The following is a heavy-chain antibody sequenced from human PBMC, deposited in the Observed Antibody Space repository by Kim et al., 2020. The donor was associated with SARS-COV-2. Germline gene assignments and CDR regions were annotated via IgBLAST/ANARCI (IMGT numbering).Heavy chain of an antibody. D-gene: IGHD3-9*01. CDR2: ISYDGSNK. CDR3: AKDRELRYFDWLWDAFDI. V-gene: IGHV3-30*18. CDR1: GFTFSSYG. J-gene: IGHJ3*02. Sequence: GGSLRLSCAASGFTFSSYGMHWVRQAPGKGPEWVAVISYDGSNKYYADSVKGRFTISRDNSKNTLYLQMNSLRAEDTAVYYCAKDRELRYFDWLWDAFDIWGQGTMVTVSS.